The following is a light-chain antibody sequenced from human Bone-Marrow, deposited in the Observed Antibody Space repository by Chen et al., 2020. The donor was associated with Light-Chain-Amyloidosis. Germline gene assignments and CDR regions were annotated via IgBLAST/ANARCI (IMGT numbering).Light chain of an antibody. Sequence: QSALTQPASVSGSTGQSTTISCTGTSSDVGGYNYVSWYQQHPGKAPKLMIYDVSNRPSGVSNRFSGSKSGNTASLTISGLQAEDEADYYCSSYTSSSTLVFGGGTKLTVL. J-gene: IGLJ2*01. CDR1: SSDVGGYNY. CDR2: DVS. CDR3: SSYTSSSTLV. V-gene: IGLV2-14*03.